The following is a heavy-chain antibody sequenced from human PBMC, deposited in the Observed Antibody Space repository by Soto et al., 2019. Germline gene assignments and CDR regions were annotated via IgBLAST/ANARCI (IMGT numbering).Heavy chain of an antibody. Sequence: EVQLVESGGGLVQPGGSLRLSCAASRFTFSNYWMSWVRQAPGKGLEWVANIKQDGSEKYYVDSVKGRFTISRDNAKNSLYLQINSLRAEDTAVYYCAREPNSIDYWGQGTLVTVSS. CDR2: IKQDGSEK. J-gene: IGHJ4*02. CDR3: AREPNSIDY. D-gene: IGHD1-7*01. CDR1: RFTFSNYW. V-gene: IGHV3-7*01.